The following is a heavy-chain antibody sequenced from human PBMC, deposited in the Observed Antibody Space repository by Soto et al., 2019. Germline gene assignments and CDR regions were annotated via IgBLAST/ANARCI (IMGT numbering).Heavy chain of an antibody. J-gene: IGHJ2*01. D-gene: IGHD2-21*02. CDR1: GFTFSSYD. Sequence: QVPLVESGGGVVQPGRSLRLSCAASGFTFSSYDMHWVRQAPGKGLEWVAVISYDGSNKYYADSVKGRFTISRGNSKNTLYLQMNSLRAEDTAVFYCARGGGGNSAYWYFDLWGRGTLVTVSS. CDR2: ISYDGSNK. CDR3: ARGGGGNSAYWYFDL. V-gene: IGHV3-30-3*01.